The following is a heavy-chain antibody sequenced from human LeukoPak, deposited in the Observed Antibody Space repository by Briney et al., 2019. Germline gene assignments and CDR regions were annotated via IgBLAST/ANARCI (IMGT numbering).Heavy chain of an antibody. J-gene: IGHJ5*02. D-gene: IGHD5-24*01. V-gene: IGHV4-59*01. CDR3: ARDRMATIKGRGWFDP. CDR2: IYYSGST. Sequence: SETLSLICTVSGGSISSYYWSWIRQPPGKGLEGIGYIYYSGSTNYNPSLKSRVTISVDTSKNQFSLKLSSVTAADTAVYYCARDRMATIKGRGWFDPWGQGTLVTVSS. CDR1: GGSISSYY.